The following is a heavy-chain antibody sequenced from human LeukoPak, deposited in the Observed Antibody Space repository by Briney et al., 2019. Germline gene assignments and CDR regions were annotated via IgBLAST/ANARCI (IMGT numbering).Heavy chain of an antibody. Sequence: GGSLRLSCAASGFTFSSYAMHWVRQAPGKGLEWVAVISYDGSIKYYADSVKGRFTISRDNSKNTLYLQMNSLRAEDTAVYYCARQSDYDFWSGYYTLYYYYGMDVWGQGTTVTVSS. J-gene: IGHJ6*02. CDR3: ARQSDYDFWSGYYTLYYYYGMDV. D-gene: IGHD3-3*01. CDR2: ISYDGSIK. CDR1: GFTFSSYA. V-gene: IGHV3-30-3*01.